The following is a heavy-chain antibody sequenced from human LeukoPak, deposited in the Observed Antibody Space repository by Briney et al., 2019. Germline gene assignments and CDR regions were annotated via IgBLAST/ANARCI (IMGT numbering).Heavy chain of an antibody. V-gene: IGHV3-7*04. CDR2: IKQDGSDK. CDR1: GFTFSSYA. Sequence: GGSLRLSCAASGFTFSSYAMSWVRQAPVKGLEWVANIKQDGSDKNYLDSVKGRFTVSRDNAKNSLYLQMDSLRAEDTAVYYCVRGGGSFDSWGQGTLVTVSS. D-gene: IGHD3-16*01. J-gene: IGHJ4*02. CDR3: VRGGGSFDS.